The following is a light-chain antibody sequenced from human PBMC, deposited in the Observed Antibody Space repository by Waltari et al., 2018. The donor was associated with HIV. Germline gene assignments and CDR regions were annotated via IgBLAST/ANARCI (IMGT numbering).Light chain of an antibody. CDR2: DAS. V-gene: IGKV3-11*01. CDR1: HNVISY. Sequence: EIVLTQSPDTLSLSPGERATLSCRASHNVISYLAWYQQKPGQPPRLLIFDASQRAASIPVRFSGSGSGTDVNLTISSREPEDFSVYYCQQRASRPPLTFGGGTKVEIK. CDR3: QQRASRPPLT. J-gene: IGKJ4*01.